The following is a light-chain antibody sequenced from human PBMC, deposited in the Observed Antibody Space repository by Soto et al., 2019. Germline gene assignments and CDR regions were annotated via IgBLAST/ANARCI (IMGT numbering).Light chain of an antibody. V-gene: IGKV1-9*01. CDR2: AAS. J-gene: IGKJ4*01. Sequence: IQLTQSPSSLSASLGDRVTITCRASQDIAIYLAWYQQKPGEAPKLLIYAASTLHGGVPSRFRGSGSGTDFALTITSLQAEDFETYYCQQLRMYPSTFGGGTKVDIK. CDR1: QDIAIY. CDR3: QQLRMYPST.